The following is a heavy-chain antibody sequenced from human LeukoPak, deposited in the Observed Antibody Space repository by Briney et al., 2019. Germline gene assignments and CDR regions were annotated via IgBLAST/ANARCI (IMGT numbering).Heavy chain of an antibody. CDR2: INHSGST. Sequence: SETLSLTCAVYGGSFSGYYWSWIRQPPGKGLEWIGEINHSGSTNYNPSLKSRVTISVDTSKNQFSLKLSSVTAADTPVYYCARLSLAPFSMVRVSNCFAPGGQGTLVTVSS. CDR3: ARLSLAPFSMVRVSNCFAP. V-gene: IGHV4-34*01. D-gene: IGHD3-10*01. CDR1: GGSFSGYY. J-gene: IGHJ5*02.